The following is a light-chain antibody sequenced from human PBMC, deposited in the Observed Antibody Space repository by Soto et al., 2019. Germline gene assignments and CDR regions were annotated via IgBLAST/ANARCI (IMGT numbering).Light chain of an antibody. CDR3: QSYASSLIVYV. V-gene: IGLV1-40*01. CDR2: GND. J-gene: IGLJ1*01. CDR1: TSNIGANYD. Sequence: QSVLTQPPAVSGAPGQRVTISCAGSTSNIGANYDVQWYQHLPGRAPKLLLYGNDNRPSGVPDRFSGSKSGTSDSLDISVYQAEDEADYYCQSYASSLIVYVFGSGTKLTVL.